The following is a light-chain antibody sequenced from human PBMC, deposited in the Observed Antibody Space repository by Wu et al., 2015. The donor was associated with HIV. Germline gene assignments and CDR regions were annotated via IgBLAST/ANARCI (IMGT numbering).Light chain of an antibody. CDR3: QQYGGSPIT. CDR2: ETS. J-gene: IGKJ5*01. Sequence: EIVLHQSPGTLSLSVGDRVALSCRASQSITHNYLAWYQQRPGQAPRLLIHETSNRATGISDRFVGSGSGTEFTLTINRLEPEDFAIYFCQQYGGSPITFGQGTRLEI. CDR1: QSITHNY. V-gene: IGKV3-20*01.